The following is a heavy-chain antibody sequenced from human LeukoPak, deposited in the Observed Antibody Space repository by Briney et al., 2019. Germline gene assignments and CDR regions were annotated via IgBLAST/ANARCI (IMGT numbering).Heavy chain of an antibody. J-gene: IGHJ5*02. CDR1: GGSISSYY. V-gene: IGHV4-4*07. D-gene: IGHD6-13*01. Sequence: SETLSLTCTVSGGSISSYYWSWIRQPAGKGLEWIGRIYTSGSTNYNPSLKSRVTMSVDTSKNQFSLKLSSVTAADTAVYYCARDRDSSSWYGDSNWFDPWGQGTLVTVSS. CDR2: IYTSGST. CDR3: ARDRDSSSWYGDSNWFDP.